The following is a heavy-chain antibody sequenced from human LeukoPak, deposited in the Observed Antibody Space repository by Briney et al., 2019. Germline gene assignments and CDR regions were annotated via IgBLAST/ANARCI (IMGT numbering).Heavy chain of an antibody. D-gene: IGHD2-2*01. CDR2: INHSGST. CDR1: GGSFSGYY. J-gene: IGHJ6*03. V-gene: IGHV4-34*01. Sequence: SETLSLTCAVYGGSFSGYYWSWIRQPPGKGLEWIGEINHSGSTNYNPSLKSRVTISVDTSKNQFSLKLSSVTAADTAAYYCARATVVVPAAMLTPYMDVWGKGTTVTVSS. CDR3: ARATVVVPAAMLTPYMDV.